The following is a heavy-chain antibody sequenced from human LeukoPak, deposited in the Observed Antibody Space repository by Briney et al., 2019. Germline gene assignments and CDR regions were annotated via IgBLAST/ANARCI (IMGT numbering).Heavy chain of an antibody. D-gene: IGHD4-17*01. Sequence: RGRSLRLSCAVSGFTFSNYGMHWVRQAPGKGLEWVAVISYDGSNKYYADSVKGRFTISRDNSKNTFYLQMISLRAEDTAVYYCAKDGGLTVTTHDAFDIWGQGTMVTVSS. CDR3: AKDGGLTVTTHDAFDI. CDR1: GFTFSNYG. V-gene: IGHV3-30*18. J-gene: IGHJ3*02. CDR2: ISYDGSNK.